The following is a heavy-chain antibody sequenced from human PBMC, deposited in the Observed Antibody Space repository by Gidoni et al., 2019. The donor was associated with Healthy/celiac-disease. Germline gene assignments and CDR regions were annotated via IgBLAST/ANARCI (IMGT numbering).Heavy chain of an antibody. V-gene: IGHV4-59*01. J-gene: IGHJ3*02. CDR2: IYYSGST. Sequence: QVQLQESGPGLVKPSETLSLTCTVPGGSFGGSYWSWIRQPPGKGLDWIGYIYYSGSTNYNPSLKSRVTISVDTSKNQFSLKLSSVTAADTAVYYCARRRDGYNSPSRKDAFDIWGQGTMVTVSS. CDR3: ARRRDGYNSPSRKDAFDI. CDR1: GGSFGGSY. D-gene: IGHD5-12*01.